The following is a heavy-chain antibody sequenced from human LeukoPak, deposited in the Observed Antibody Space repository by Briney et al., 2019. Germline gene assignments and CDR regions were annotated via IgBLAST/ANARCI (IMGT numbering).Heavy chain of an antibody. Sequence: SETLSLTCAVYGASFNDYYWSWIRHSPTKGLEWIGEVNHSGSAKYNPSLKSRVTISVDTSKSQFSLRLTSVTAADTAVYYCARHVRFLEWLSSYYFDYWGQGTLVTVSS. CDR2: VNHSGSA. CDR1: GASFNDYY. CDR3: ARHVRFLEWLSSYYFDY. V-gene: IGHV4-34*01. D-gene: IGHD3-3*01. J-gene: IGHJ4*02.